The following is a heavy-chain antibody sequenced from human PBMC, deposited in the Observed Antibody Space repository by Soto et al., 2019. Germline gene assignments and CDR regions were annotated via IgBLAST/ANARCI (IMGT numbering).Heavy chain of an antibody. Sequence: QVQLVQSGAEVKKPGSSVKVSCKASGGTFSSYAISWVRQAPGQGLEWMGGIIPIFGTANYAQKFQGRVTITADESTSTAYMELSSLRSEDTAVYYCARSAPTAGITIFGVAPFDYWGQGTLVTVSS. CDR2: IIPIFGTA. J-gene: IGHJ4*02. D-gene: IGHD3-3*01. V-gene: IGHV1-69*12. CDR3: ARSAPTAGITIFGVAPFDY. CDR1: GGTFSSYA.